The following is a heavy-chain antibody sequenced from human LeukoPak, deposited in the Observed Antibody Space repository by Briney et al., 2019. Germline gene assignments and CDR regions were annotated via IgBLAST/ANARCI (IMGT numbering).Heavy chain of an antibody. D-gene: IGHD1-26*01. J-gene: IGHJ5*02. CDR3: ARSTVGATSWFDP. Sequence: GGSLRLSCAASGFTVSSNYMSWVRQAPGKGLEWVSVIYSGGSTYYADSVKGRFTISRDNSKNTLYLQMNSLRAEDTAVYYCARSTVGATSWFDPWGQGTLVTVSS. CDR1: GFTVSSNY. CDR2: IYSGGST. V-gene: IGHV3-53*01.